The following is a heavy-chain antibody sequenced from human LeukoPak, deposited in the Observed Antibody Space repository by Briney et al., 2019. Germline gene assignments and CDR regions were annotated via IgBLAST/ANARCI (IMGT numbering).Heavy chain of an antibody. D-gene: IGHD2-15*01. CDR3: ARDEYCSGGSCYSGGNDY. Sequence: GASVKVSCKASGYTFTSYGISWVRQAPGQGLEWMGWISAYNGNTNYAQKLQGRVTMTTDTSTSTAYMELRSLRSDDTAVYYCARDEYCSGGSCYSGGNDYWGQGTLVTVSS. CDR1: GYTFTSYG. J-gene: IGHJ4*02. CDR2: ISAYNGNT. V-gene: IGHV1-18*01.